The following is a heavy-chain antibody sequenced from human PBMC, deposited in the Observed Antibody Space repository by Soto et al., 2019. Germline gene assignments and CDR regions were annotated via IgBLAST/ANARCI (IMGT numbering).Heavy chain of an antibody. V-gene: IGHV4-61*01. CDR1: GDSVGSGNYY. D-gene: IGHD3-22*01. CDR3: GTSLHTYFYDTSAYYPFDF. CDR2: IYHSGST. Sequence: SETLSLTCTVSGDSVGSGNYYWSWIRQPPGRGLEWIGYIYHSGSTNYNPSLKSRVTISVDASKNQFSLNLSSVTAADTAVYYCGTSLHTYFYDTSAYYPFDFWGQGTLVTVSS. J-gene: IGHJ4*02.